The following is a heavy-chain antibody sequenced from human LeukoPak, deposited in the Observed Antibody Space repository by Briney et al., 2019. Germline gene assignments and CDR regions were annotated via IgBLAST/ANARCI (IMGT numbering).Heavy chain of an antibody. J-gene: IGHJ4*02. CDR2: ITASGNT. Sequence: PGESLRLSCAASGFTFSTYAMAWVRQAPGGGLEWVSSITASGNTHYADSVEGRFTISRDTSKNTVFLQMISLRADDTAVYYCARGGSSSPLDYWGQGTLVTVSS. CDR3: ARGGSSSPLDY. V-gene: IGHV3-23*01. CDR1: GFTFSTYA. D-gene: IGHD6-6*01.